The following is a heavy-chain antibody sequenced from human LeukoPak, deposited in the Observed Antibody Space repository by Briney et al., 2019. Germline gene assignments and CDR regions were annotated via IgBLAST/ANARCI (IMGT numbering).Heavy chain of an antibody. CDR3: GREYSDSRYFDY. CDR1: GFTFSNYG. Sequence: GGSLILSCAASGFTFSNYGMHWVRQAPGRGLVWVSRIHSDGITTNYADSVKGRFTISRDNAQNTLYLQMNSLRAEDTAVYYCGREYSDSRYFDYWGQGTLVTVSS. CDR2: IHSDGITT. J-gene: IGHJ4*02. D-gene: IGHD6-13*01. V-gene: IGHV3-74*01.